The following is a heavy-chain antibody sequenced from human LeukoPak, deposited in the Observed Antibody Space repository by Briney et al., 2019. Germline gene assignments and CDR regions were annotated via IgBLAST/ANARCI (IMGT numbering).Heavy chain of an antibody. J-gene: IGHJ4*02. CDR3: ARHSYYYDY. CDR1: GGYISGSDNY. Sequence: SDTLSLTCTVSGGYISGSDNYWAWIRQPPGKGLEWIGSVYYSGTTDYNPSLNSRVSIFVGTSKNQFSLKLTSVTAADTAVYYCARHSYYYDYWGQGTLVTVSS. CDR2: VYYSGTT. V-gene: IGHV4-39*01. D-gene: IGHD2-21*01.